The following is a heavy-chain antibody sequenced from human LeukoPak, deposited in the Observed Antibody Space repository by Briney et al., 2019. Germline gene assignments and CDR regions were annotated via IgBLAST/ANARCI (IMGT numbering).Heavy chain of an antibody. V-gene: IGHV3-23*01. Sequence: PGGSLRLSCAASGFTFSSYAMSWVRQAPGKGLEWVSAISGSGGSTYYADSVKGRFTISRDNSKNTLYLQMNSLRAEDTAVYYCARPGPGGSGSYNVGVSDAFDIWGQGTMVTVSS. CDR2: ISGSGGST. D-gene: IGHD1-26*01. CDR1: GFTFSSYA. J-gene: IGHJ3*02. CDR3: ARPGPGGSGSYNVGVSDAFDI.